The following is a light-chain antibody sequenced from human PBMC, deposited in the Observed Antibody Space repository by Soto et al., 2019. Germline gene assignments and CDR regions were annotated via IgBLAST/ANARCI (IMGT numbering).Light chain of an antibody. J-gene: IGKJ2*01. CDR1: QSISDW. CDR2: KAS. Sequence: DIQMTQSPSTLSASVGDRVTITCRASQSISDWLAWYQQRSGKAPKLLIYKASSLQSGVPPRFSGSGSGTQFTLTISSLQPEDFATYYCQQYNRFPYTFGQGTKLEIK. V-gene: IGKV1-5*03. CDR3: QQYNRFPYT.